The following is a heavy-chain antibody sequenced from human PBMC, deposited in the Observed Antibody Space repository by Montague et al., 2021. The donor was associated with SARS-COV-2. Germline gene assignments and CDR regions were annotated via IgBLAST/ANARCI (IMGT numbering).Heavy chain of an antibody. J-gene: IGHJ4*02. CDR2: IKPDGSDK. CDR1: GFSLSTFW. V-gene: IGHV3-7*05. Sequence: SLRLSCAASGFSLSTFWMTWVRQAPGKGLEWVASIKPDGSDKYYVESVKGRFTISRDNARNSLYLQLNNLRAEDTAVYYCARDPNWGAHWGQGNLVTVSS. CDR3: ARDPNWGAH. D-gene: IGHD7-27*01.